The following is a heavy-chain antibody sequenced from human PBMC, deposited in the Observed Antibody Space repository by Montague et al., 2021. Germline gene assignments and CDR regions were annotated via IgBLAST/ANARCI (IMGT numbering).Heavy chain of an antibody. D-gene: IGHD4-17*01. CDR1: GFTFTSYT. J-gene: IGHJ4*02. CDR2: ISRGSSAT. V-gene: IGHV3-48*02. CDR3: ARDQDYAFDH. Sequence: SLRLSCAASGFTFTSYTMNWVRQALGKGLEWVSYISRGSSATYYADSVKGRFTISRDNAKNSLYLQVNSLRDEDTAVYYCARDQDYAFDHWGQGTLVTVSS.